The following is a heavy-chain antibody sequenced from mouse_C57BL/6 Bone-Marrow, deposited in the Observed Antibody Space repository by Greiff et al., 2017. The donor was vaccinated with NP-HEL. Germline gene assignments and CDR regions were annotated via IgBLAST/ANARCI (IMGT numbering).Heavy chain of an antibody. CDR3: ARRSDYDDWYFDV. Sequence: EVQLVESGGGLVQPGGSLKLSCAASGFTFSDYYMYWVRQTPEKRLEWVAYISNGGGSTYYPDTVKGRFTISRDNAKNTLYLQLSRLKSEDTAMYYCARRSDYDDWYFDVWGTGTTVTVSS. CDR2: ISNGGGST. V-gene: IGHV5-12*01. J-gene: IGHJ1*03. CDR1: GFTFSDYY. D-gene: IGHD2-4*01.